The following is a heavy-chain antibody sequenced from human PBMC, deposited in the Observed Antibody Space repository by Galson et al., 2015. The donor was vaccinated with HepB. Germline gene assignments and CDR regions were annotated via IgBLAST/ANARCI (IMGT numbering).Heavy chain of an antibody. CDR2: ISSSSSTI. CDR1: GFTFSSYS. Sequence: SLRLSCAASGFTFSSYSMNWVRQAPGKGLEWVSYISSSSSTIYYAGSVKGRFTISRDNAKNSLYLQMNSLRDEDTAVYYCARVVPAAPNWFDPWGQGTLVTVSS. J-gene: IGHJ5*02. CDR3: ARVVPAAPNWFDP. V-gene: IGHV3-48*02. D-gene: IGHD2-2*01.